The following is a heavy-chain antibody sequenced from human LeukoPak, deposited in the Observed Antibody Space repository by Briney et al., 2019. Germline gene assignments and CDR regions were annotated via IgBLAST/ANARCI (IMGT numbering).Heavy chain of an antibody. CDR3: ARQPRGYSYGSFDY. V-gene: IGHV1-8*03. CDR2: MNPNSGNT. Sequence: ALVKVSCKASGYTFTSYDINWVRQATGQGLEWMGWMNPNSGNTGYVQKFQGRVTITRNTSISTAYMELSSLRSEDTAVYYCARQPRGYSYGSFDYWGQGTLVTVSS. CDR1: GYTFTSYD. D-gene: IGHD5-18*01. J-gene: IGHJ4*02.